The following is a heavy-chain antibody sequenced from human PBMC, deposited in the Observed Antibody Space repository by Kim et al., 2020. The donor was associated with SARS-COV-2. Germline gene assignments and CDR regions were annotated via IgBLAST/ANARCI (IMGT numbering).Heavy chain of an antibody. Sequence: VGSLRLSCAASGFTFSSYAMSWVRQAPGKGLEWVSAISGSGGSTYYADSVKGRFTISRDNSKNTLYLQMNSLRAEDTAVYYCAKDHYEHWARCRTGFDDWGQGTLVTVSS. CDR2: ISGSGGST. D-gene: IGHD4-17*01. J-gene: IGHJ5*02. V-gene: IGHV3-23*01. CDR1: GFTFSSYA. CDR3: AKDHYEHWARCRTGFDD.